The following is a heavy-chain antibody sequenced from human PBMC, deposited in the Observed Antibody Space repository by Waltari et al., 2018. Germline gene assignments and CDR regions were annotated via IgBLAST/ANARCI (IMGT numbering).Heavy chain of an antibody. Sequence: QVQLVQSGAEVKKPGASVKVSCKASGYTFTGYYMHWVRQAPGQGLEWMGWINPNSGGTNYAQKFQGRVTMTRDTSISTAYMELSRLRSDDTAVYYCAREGVEMATLYYFDYWGQGTLVTVSS. J-gene: IGHJ4*02. CDR1: GYTFTGYY. CDR3: AREGVEMATLYYFDY. CDR2: INPNSGGT. D-gene: IGHD2-15*01. V-gene: IGHV1-2*02.